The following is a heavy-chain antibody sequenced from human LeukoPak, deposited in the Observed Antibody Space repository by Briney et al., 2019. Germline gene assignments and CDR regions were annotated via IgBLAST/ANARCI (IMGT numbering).Heavy chain of an antibody. V-gene: IGHV4-39*01. CDR1: GGSISNNNYY. CDR3: ATWRIAKTGFDY. Sequence: SETLSLTCTVSGGSISNNNYYWAWIRQPPGKGLECIGSIYYSGSPYYNPSLKSRVTISVDTSKNQFSLRLSSVTAADTAVYYCATWRIAKTGFDYWGQGALVTGSS. CDR2: IYYSGSP. J-gene: IGHJ4*02. D-gene: IGHD6-6*01.